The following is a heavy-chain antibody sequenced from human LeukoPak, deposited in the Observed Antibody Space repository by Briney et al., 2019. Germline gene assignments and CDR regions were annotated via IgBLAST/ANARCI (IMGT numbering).Heavy chain of an antibody. CDR2: IYHSGYT. V-gene: IGHV4-59*12. D-gene: IGHD4-23*01. J-gene: IGHJ4*01. CDR1: NDSISSYY. CDR3: ARGFGGNSFDY. Sequence: SETLSLTCTVSNDSISSYYWSWIRQPPGKGLEWIGNIYHSGYTYYNPSLESRVTISVDSSKNQFSLMLRSVTAADTAVYYCARGFGGNSFDYRGHGTLVTVSS.